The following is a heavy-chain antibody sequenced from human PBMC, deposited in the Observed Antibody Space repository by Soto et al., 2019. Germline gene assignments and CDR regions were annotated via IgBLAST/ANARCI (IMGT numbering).Heavy chain of an antibody. J-gene: IGHJ2*01. V-gene: IGHV3-73*02. CDR3: TRHAVQYCGGDCYLLPYFDL. CDR2: IRSKANNYAT. D-gene: IGHD2-21*02. CDR1: GFTFSGSA. Sequence: EVQLVESGGGLVQPGGSLKLSCAASGFTFSGSAVHWVRQACGKGLEWVGRIRSKANNYATVYAASVKGRFTISRDDSKNTAYLQMNSLKTEDTAVYYCTRHAVQYCGGDCYLLPYFDLWGRGTLVTVSS.